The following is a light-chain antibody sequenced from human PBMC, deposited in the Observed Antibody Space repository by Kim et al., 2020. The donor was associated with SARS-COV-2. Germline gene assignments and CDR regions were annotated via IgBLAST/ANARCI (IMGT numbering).Light chain of an antibody. Sequence: PVSITCRSSQSLVYSDGNTYLTWFHQRPGQSPRRLVYKVSSRDSGVPDRFSGSGSCTYFTLKISRVEAEDVGIYYCMQGTHWPPTFGQGTKVDIK. CDR2: KVS. V-gene: IGKV2-30*01. J-gene: IGKJ1*01. CDR3: MQGTHWPPT. CDR1: QSLVYSDGNTY.